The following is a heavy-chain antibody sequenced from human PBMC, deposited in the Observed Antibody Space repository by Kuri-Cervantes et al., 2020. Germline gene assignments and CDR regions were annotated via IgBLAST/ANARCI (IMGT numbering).Heavy chain of an antibody. Sequence: GGSLRLSCAASGFTFSSYGMHWVRQAPGKGLEWVAVIWYDGSNKYYADSVKGRFTISRDNSKNTLYLQMNSLRAEDTAVYYCARGAEYYDILTGIDYWGQGTLVTVSS. J-gene: IGHJ4*02. CDR3: ARGAEYYDILTGIDY. V-gene: IGHV3-33*01. CDR1: GFTFSSYG. D-gene: IGHD3-9*01. CDR2: IWYDGSNK.